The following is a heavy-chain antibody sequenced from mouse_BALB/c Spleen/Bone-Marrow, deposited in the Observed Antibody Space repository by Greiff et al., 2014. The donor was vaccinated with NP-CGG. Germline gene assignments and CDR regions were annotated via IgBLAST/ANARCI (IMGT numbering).Heavy chain of an antibody. CDR1: GFTFSTYA. Sequence: EVQLVESGGGLAKPGGSLQLSCAASGFTFSTYAMSWVRQTPEKRLEWVATISSSGSYTYYPDSVKGRFTISRDNAKNTLYLQMSSLRSEDTAKFYCSRLRMTTTYFDVWGAGTTVTVSS. D-gene: IGHD2-4*01. CDR3: SRLRMTTTYFDV. V-gene: IGHV5-9-3*01. J-gene: IGHJ1*01. CDR2: ISSSGSYT.